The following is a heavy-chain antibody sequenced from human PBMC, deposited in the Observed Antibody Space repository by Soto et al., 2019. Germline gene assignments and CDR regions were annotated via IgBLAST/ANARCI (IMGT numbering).Heavy chain of an antibody. J-gene: IGHJ4*02. V-gene: IGHV1-18*01. CDR3: ARERVSIGPDY. D-gene: IGHD3-16*01. Sequence: QVQLVQSGAEVKKPGASVKVSCKGSGYTFSSYGINWVRQAPGQGLEWMGWISTYNGNTEYAQNLQGRVTMTTDTSTSTPYMELRSLRSDDTAIYYCARERVSIGPDYWGQGTLVTVSS. CDR1: GYTFSSYG. CDR2: ISTYNGNT.